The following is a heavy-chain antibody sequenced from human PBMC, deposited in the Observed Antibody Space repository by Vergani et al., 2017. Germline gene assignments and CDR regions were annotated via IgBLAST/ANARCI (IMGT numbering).Heavy chain of an antibody. CDR1: GFPFSSYA. V-gene: IGHV3-23*01. D-gene: IGHD6-13*01. CDR2: ISGSGGST. J-gene: IGHJ4*02. CDR3: AKAPMLYSSSWYK. Sequence: EVQLLESGGGLVQPGGSLRLSCAASGFPFSSYAMRWVRQAPGKGLKWVSAISGSGGSTYYADSVKGRFTISRDNSKNTLYLQMNSLRAEDTAVYYCAKAPMLYSSSWYKWGQGTLVTVSS.